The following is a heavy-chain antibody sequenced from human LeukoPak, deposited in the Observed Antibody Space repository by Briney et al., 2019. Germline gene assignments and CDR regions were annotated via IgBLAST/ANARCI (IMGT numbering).Heavy chain of an antibody. J-gene: IGHJ6*03. D-gene: IGHD2-15*01. CDR3: AKNGDRGAYCSGGTCYPYCYYYMDV. CDR2: ISSTGGTT. CDR1: GLTFSNYG. Sequence: GGSLRLSCVASGLTFSNYGISWVRQAPGKGLEWVSAISSTGGTTYYADSVKGHFTNSRDNSKNTVYLQMNSLSAEDTAVYYCAKNGDRGAYCSGGTCYPYCYYYMDVWGKGTTVTISS. V-gene: IGHV3-23*01.